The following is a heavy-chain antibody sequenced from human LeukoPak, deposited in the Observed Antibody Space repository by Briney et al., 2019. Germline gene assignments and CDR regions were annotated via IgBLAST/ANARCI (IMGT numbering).Heavy chain of an antibody. CDR2: ISAYNGNT. D-gene: IGHD6-19*01. V-gene: IGHV1-18*01. CDR3: ATEVSYSSGWFDY. Sequence: ASVKVSCKASGGTFSSCAISWVRQAPGQGLEWMGWISAYNGNTNYAQRLQGRVTMTTDTSTSTAYMELRSLRSDDTAVYYCATEVSYSSGWFDYWGQGTLVTVSS. CDR1: GGTFSSCA. J-gene: IGHJ4*02.